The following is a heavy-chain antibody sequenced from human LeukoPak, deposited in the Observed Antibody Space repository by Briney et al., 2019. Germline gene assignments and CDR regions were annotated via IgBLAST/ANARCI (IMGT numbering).Heavy chain of an antibody. J-gene: IGHJ4*02. CDR3: AKSSNHYRPFDD. V-gene: IGHV3-23*01. CDR1: GFTFSSYA. Sequence: GGSLRLSYAASGFTFSSYAMSWVRQAPGKGLEWVSGISGSGFTTYYADSVKGRFTISRGNSKNTLYVQMNSLRAEDTAVYYCAKSSNHYRPFDDWGQGTLVTVSS. CDR2: ISGSGFTT. D-gene: IGHD3-16*02.